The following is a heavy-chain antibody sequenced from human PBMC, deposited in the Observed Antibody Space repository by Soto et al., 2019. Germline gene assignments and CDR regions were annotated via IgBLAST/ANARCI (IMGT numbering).Heavy chain of an antibody. Sequence: PVGSLRLSCAASGFTFSSYAMHWVRDAPGKGLEWVAVISYDGSNKYYADSVKGRFTISRDNSKNTLYLQMNSLRAEDTAVYYCARESNSGSYYSYFDYWGQGTLVIVS. CDR2: ISYDGSNK. V-gene: IGHV3-30-3*01. CDR1: GFTFSSYA. D-gene: IGHD1-26*01. J-gene: IGHJ4*02. CDR3: ARESNSGSYYSYFDY.